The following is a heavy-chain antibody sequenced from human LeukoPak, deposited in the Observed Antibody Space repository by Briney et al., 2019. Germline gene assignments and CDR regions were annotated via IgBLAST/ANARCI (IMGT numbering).Heavy chain of an antibody. V-gene: IGHV3-30*02. CDR1: GFTFSSYG. CDR2: IRYDGSNK. Sequence: PGGSLRLSCAASGFTFSSYGMHWVRQAPGKGLEWVAFIRYDGSNKYYADSVKGRFTISRDNSKNTLYLQMNSLRAEDTAVYYCAKRHSSGWYYLDYWGQGTLVTVSS. D-gene: IGHD6-19*01. J-gene: IGHJ4*02. CDR3: AKRHSSGWYYLDY.